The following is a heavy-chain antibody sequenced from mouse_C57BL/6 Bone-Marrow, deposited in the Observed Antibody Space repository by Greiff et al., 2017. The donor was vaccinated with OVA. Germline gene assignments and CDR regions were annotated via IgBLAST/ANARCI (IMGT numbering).Heavy chain of an antibody. Sequence: EVQLQQSGAELVRPGASVKLSCTASGFNINDYYMHWVKQRPEQGLEWIGRIDPEDGDTEYAPKFKGKATMTADTSSNTAYLQLSSLTSEDTAVYYCARYYSNYVWYFVVWGKGTTVTVSS. J-gene: IGHJ1*03. D-gene: IGHD2-5*01. CDR2: IDPEDGDT. CDR1: GFNINDYY. V-gene: IGHV14-1*01. CDR3: ARYYSNYVWYFVV.